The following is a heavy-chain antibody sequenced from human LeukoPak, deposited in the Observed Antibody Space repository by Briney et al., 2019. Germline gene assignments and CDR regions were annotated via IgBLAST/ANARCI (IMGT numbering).Heavy chain of an antibody. CDR3: AKDNPSDQ. Sequence: GGSLRLSCVASGFTFKSYGMHWVRQAPGKGLEWVAVISYDGSNQKYADSMTGRFTISRDNSKNTLYLQMNSLRVEDTAVYYCAKDNPSDQWGQGTLVTVSS. J-gene: IGHJ4*02. V-gene: IGHV3-30*18. CDR2: ISYDGSNQ. CDR1: GFTFKSYG.